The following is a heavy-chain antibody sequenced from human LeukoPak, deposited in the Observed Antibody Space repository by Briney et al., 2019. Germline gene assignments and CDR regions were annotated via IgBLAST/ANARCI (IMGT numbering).Heavy chain of an antibody. Sequence: SETLSLTCTVSGGSISSYYWSWIRQPPGKGLEWIGYIYYSGSTNYNPSLKSRVTISVDTSKNQFSLKLSSVTAADTAVYYCAREDCSGGSCYFDYWGQGTLVTVSS. CDR3: AREDCSGGSCYFDY. V-gene: IGHV4-59*12. CDR2: IYYSGST. CDR1: GGSISSYY. D-gene: IGHD2-15*01. J-gene: IGHJ4*02.